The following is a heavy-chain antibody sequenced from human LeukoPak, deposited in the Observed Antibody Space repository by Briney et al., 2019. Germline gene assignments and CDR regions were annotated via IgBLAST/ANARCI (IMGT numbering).Heavy chain of an antibody. V-gene: IGHV3-48*03. J-gene: IGHJ4*02. CDR1: GFTFSGFE. CDR2: ISSSAGTT. D-gene: IGHD1-1*01. CDR3: ARQQLQLWYN. Sequence: GGSLRLSCAASGFTFSGFEMNWVRQAPGKGLEWVSYISSSAGTTYYADSVKGRFTISRDNAKNSLYLQMNSLRAEDTAVYYCARQQLQLWYNWGQGTLVTVSS.